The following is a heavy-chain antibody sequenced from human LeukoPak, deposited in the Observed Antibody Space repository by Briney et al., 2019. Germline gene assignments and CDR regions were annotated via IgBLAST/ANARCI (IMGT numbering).Heavy chain of an antibody. CDR1: GFTFDDYG. J-gene: IGHJ6*04. D-gene: IGHD3-10*02. Sequence: GGSLRLSRAASGFTFDDYGMSWVRQAPGKGLEWVSGINWNGGSTGYADSVKGRFTISRDNAKNSLYLQMNSLRAEDTAVYYCAELGITMIGGVWGKGTTVTISS. V-gene: IGHV3-20*04. CDR2: INWNGGST. CDR3: AELGITMIGGV.